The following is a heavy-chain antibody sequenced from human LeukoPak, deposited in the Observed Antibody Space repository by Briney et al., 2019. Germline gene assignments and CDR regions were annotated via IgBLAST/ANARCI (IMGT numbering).Heavy chain of an antibody. D-gene: IGHD2-2*01. Sequence: PGGSLRLSCAASGFTFSSYAMHWVRQAPGKGLEWVAVISYDGSNKYYADSVKGRFTISRDNSKNTLYLQMNSLRAEDTAVYYCASRTYQLLTYFDYWGQGTLVTVSS. CDR1: GFTFSSYA. CDR2: ISYDGSNK. J-gene: IGHJ4*02. CDR3: ASRTYQLLTYFDY. V-gene: IGHV3-30-3*01.